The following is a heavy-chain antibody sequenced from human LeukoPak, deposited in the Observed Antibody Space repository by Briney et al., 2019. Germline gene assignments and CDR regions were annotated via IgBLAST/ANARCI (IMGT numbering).Heavy chain of an antibody. CDR1: GFTFTTYW. Sequence: GGSLRLSCAASGFTFTTYWMSWVRQAPGKGLEWVANIKQDGTEKYYVDSVKGRFTISRDNAKNSLYLQMNSLRAEDTAVYYCARQRWLQFDAFDIWGQGTMVTVSS. D-gene: IGHD5-24*01. CDR3: ARQRWLQFDAFDI. CDR2: IKQDGTEK. V-gene: IGHV3-7*01. J-gene: IGHJ3*02.